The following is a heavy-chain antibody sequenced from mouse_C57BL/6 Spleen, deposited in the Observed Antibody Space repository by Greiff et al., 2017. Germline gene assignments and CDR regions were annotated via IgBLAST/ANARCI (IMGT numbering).Heavy chain of an antibody. CDR2: IDPENGDT. D-gene: IGHD1-1*02. CDR3: THYPGMAMDY. Sequence: EVQLQQSGAELVRPGASVKLSCTASGFNIKDDYMHWVKQRPEQGLEWIGWIDPENGDTEYASKFQGTATITADPSSNTAYLQLSGLASEDTAVYYCTHYPGMAMDYWGQGTSVTVSS. CDR1: GFNIKDDY. V-gene: IGHV14-4*01. J-gene: IGHJ4*01.